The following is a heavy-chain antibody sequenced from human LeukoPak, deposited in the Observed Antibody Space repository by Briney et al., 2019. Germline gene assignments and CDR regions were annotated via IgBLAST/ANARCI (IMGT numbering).Heavy chain of an antibody. CDR3: ARAPGGGEDYGDS. D-gene: IGHD2-8*02. CDR2: ISSGSYYF. V-gene: IGHV3-21*01. J-gene: IGHJ4*02. Sequence: TGGSLRLSCAASGIDFDNYNMNWVRQAPGKGLEWVSSISSGSYYFYYADSVKGRFTISRDNAKNSLYLQMNSLRAEDTAVYYCARAPGGGEDYGDSWGQGTLVTVSS. CDR1: GIDFDNYN.